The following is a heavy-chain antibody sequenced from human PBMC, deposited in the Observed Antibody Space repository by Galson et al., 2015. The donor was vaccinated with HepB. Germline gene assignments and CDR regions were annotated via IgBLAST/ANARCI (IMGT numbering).Heavy chain of an antibody. CDR3: AKERVSGHCVNGVCYTLTLGY. CDR2: ISNDSGNK. CDR1: GFTFSNYG. J-gene: IGHJ4*02. V-gene: IGHV3-30*18. D-gene: IGHD2-8*01. Sequence: LRLSCAASGFTFSNYGMHWVRQAPGKGLEWVAVISNDSGNKYYADSLKGRFTISRDNSKNTLYLQMSSLRAEDTAVYYCAKERVSGHCVNGVCYTLTLGYWGQGTLVTVSS.